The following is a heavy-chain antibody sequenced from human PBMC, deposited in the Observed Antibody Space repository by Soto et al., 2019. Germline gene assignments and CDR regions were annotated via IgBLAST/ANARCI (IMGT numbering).Heavy chain of an antibody. CDR3: ARDRGVAPPVAGNTHYYYYMDV. CDR2: ISAYKGDT. Sequence: QDQLVQSGGEVKKPGASVKVSCKASGYSFTNYGITWVRQAPGRGFEWMGWISAYKGDTNYAQKLQGRVTMTTDASTSTAYLELRSLRSDDTAVYYCARDRGVAPPVAGNTHYYYYMDVWGKGTTVTVSS. CDR1: GYSFTNYG. J-gene: IGHJ6*03. D-gene: IGHD6-19*01. V-gene: IGHV1-18*01.